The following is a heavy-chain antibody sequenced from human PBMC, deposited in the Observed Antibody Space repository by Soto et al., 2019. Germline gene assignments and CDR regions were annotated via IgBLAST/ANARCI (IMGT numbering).Heavy chain of an antibody. J-gene: IGHJ4*02. D-gene: IGHD3-16*01. V-gene: IGHV1-18*01. CDR2: ISVYNGNT. CDR3: ARNASGGFDS. CDR1: GYSFSSSS. Sequence: QVQLVQSGAQVKKPGASVKVSCKASGYSFSSSSISWVRQAPGQGLECMGWISVYNGNTNYAQTLQGRVTMSTDTSTGTAYMELRSLRSDDTAVYYCARNASGGFDSWGRGTLVTVSS.